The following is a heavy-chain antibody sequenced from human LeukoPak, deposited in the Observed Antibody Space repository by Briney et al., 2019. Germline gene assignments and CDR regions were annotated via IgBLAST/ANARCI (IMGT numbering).Heavy chain of an antibody. Sequence: PSATLSLTCTVSGGSITSSFFWTWIRQPPGKGPEWIGSIYYSGSTFYNPSLSSRLTISVDTSRNQFSLRLSSVTAADTAVYYCARPAVTGTSPDWYFDLWGRGTLVAVSS. CDR3: ARPAVTGTSPDWYFDL. V-gene: IGHV4-39*01. D-gene: IGHD6-19*01. CDR1: GGSITSSFF. CDR2: IYYSGST. J-gene: IGHJ2*01.